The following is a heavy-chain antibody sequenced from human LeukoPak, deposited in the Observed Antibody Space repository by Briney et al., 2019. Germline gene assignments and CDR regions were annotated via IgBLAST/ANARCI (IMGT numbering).Heavy chain of an antibody. D-gene: IGHD6-13*01. CDR2: IYHSGST. V-gene: IGHV4-30-2*01. J-gene: IGHJ3*02. CDR1: GGSISSGGYS. Sequence: SQTLSLTCAVSGGSISSGGYSWSWIRQPPGKGLEWIGYIYHSGSTYYNPSLKSRVTISVDRSKNQFSLKLSSVTAADTAVYYCARHVWQQLVRDAFDIWGQGTMVTVSS. CDR3: ARHVWQQLVRDAFDI.